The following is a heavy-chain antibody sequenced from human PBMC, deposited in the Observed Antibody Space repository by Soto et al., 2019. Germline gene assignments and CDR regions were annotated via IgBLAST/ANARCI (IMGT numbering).Heavy chain of an antibody. D-gene: IGHD2-2*02. CDR2: ISAYNGNT. CDR3: ARDLGYCSSTSCYSPNWFDP. CDR1: GYTFTSYG. Sequence: QVPLVQSGAEVKKPGASVKVSCKASGYTFTSYGISWVRQAPGQGLEWMGWISAYNGNTNYAQKLQGRVTMTTDTSTSTAYMELRSLRSDDTAVYYCARDLGYCSSTSCYSPNWFDPWGQGTLVTVSS. V-gene: IGHV1-18*01. J-gene: IGHJ5*02.